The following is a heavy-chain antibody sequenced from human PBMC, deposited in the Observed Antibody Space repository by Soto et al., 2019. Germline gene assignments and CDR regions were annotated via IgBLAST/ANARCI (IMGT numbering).Heavy chain of an antibody. V-gene: IGHV1-3*01. D-gene: IGHD3-9*01. Sequence: GASVKVSCKASGYTFTSYAMHWVRQAPGQRLEWMGWINAGNGNTKYSQKFQGRVTITRDTSASTAYMELSSLRSEDTAVYYCARDYYDILTGYPPLPLDCWGQGTLVTVSS. CDR2: INAGNGNT. CDR1: GYTFTSYA. CDR3: ARDYYDILTGYPPLPLDC. J-gene: IGHJ4*02.